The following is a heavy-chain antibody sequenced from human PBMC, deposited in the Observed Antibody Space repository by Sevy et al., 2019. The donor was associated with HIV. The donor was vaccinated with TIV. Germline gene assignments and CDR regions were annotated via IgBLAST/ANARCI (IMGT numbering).Heavy chain of an antibody. CDR3: ATGQRRDIVVVPAAIPYYYYGMDV. Sequence: ASVKVSCKASGYTFTSYDINWVRQATGQGLEWMGWMNPNSGNTGYAQKFQGRVTMTRNTSISTAYMELSSLRSQDTDVYYGATGQRRDIVVVPAAIPYYYYGMDVWGQGTTATVSS. V-gene: IGHV1-8*01. J-gene: IGHJ6*02. D-gene: IGHD2-2*02. CDR2: MNPNSGNT. CDR1: GYTFTSYD.